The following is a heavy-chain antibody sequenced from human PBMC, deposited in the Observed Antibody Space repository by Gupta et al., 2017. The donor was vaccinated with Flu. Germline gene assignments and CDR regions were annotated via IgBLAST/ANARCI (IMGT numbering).Heavy chain of an antibody. CDR1: GCTFSSYG. D-gene: IGHD3-22*01. CDR2: IWYDGSNK. J-gene: IGHJ4*02. V-gene: IGHV3-33*01. CDR3: ARSKHLSRYYYDSSGCLDY. Sequence: QVQLVESGGGVVQPGRSLRLSCAASGCTFSSYGMHWVRQAPGKGLEWVAVIWYDGSNKYYADSVKGRFTISRDNSKNTLYLQMNSLRAEETAVYYCARSKHLSRYYYDSSGCLDYWGQGTLVTVSS.